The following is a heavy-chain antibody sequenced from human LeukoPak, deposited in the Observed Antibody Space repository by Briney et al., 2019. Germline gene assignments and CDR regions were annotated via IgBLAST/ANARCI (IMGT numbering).Heavy chain of an antibody. CDR2: ISSSRNTI. CDR3: ARVFYCATNRCHFNDY. CDR1: GFTFSSYE. J-gene: IGHJ4*02. D-gene: IGHD4/OR15-4a*01. V-gene: IGHV3-48*03. Sequence: GGSLRLSCAASGFTFSSYEMNWVRQAPGKGLEWVSYISSSRNTIYYADSVKGRFTISRDNANNSLYLQMNSLRAEDTAVYYCARVFYCATNRCHFNDYWGQGTLVTVSS.